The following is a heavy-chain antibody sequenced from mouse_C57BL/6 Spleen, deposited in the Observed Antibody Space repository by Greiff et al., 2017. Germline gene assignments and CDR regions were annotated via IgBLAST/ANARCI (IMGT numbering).Heavy chain of an antibody. Sequence: QVQLQQPGAELVKPGASVKLSCKASGYTFTSYWMQWVKQRPGQGLEWIGGIDPSDSYTNYNQKFKGKATLTVDTSSSTAYMQLSSLTSEDSAVYYCARAGSYYFDYWGQGTTLTVSS. CDR1: GYTFTSYW. CDR3: ARAGSYYFDY. J-gene: IGHJ2*01. CDR2: IDPSDSYT. V-gene: IGHV1-50*01.